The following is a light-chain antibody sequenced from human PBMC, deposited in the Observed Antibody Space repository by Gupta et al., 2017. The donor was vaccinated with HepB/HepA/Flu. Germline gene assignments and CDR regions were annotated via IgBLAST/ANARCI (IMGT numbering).Light chain of an antibody. Sequence: DVVLTQSPLSLPVTLGQPASISCTSSQSLVNTDGNTYFDWFHQGPGQSPRRLIYKVSNRDSGVPDRFSGSGSGTDFTLKISRVEAEDLGVYYCMQYTYWPPTFGQGTKLEIK. CDR2: KVS. V-gene: IGKV2-30*01. J-gene: IGKJ2*01. CDR3: MQYTYWPPT. CDR1: QSLVNTDGNTY.